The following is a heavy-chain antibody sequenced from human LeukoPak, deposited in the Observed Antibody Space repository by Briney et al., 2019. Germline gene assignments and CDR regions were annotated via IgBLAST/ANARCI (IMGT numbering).Heavy chain of an antibody. D-gene: IGHD5-12*01. CDR3: AKDAKGYSGYDAFSYYFDY. CDR2: IRYDGSNK. V-gene: IGHV3-30*02. J-gene: IGHJ4*02. Sequence: AGGSLRLSCAASGFTFSSYGMHWVRQAPGKGLEWVAFIRYDGSNKYYADSVKGRFTISRDNSKNTLYLQMNSLRVEDTAVYYCAKDAKGYSGYDAFSYYFDYWGQGTLVTVSS. CDR1: GFTFSSYG.